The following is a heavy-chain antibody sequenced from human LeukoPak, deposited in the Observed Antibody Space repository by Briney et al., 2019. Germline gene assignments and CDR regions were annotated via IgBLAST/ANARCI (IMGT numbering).Heavy chain of an antibody. Sequence: PSETLSLICTVSGGSISNYYWSWVRQPPGKGLEWIGYVYDSGSTNYNPSLKSRVTIPIDTSKNQFSLKLSSVTAADTAVYYCARGVRGAVAGTKYFDYWGQGTLVTVSS. J-gene: IGHJ4*02. CDR1: GGSISNYY. V-gene: IGHV4-59*08. CDR2: VYDSGST. CDR3: ARGVRGAVAGTKYFDY. D-gene: IGHD6-19*01.